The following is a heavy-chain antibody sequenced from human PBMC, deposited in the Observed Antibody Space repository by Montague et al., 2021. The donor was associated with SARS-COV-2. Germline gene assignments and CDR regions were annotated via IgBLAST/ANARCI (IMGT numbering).Heavy chain of an antibody. Sequence: SLRLSCAASGFTFSSYWMSWVRQAPGKGLEWVANIKQDGSEKYYVDSVKGRFTISRDNAKNSLYLQMNSLRAEDTAVYYCARDLICSGGSCYSYGMDVWGQGTTVTVSS. CDR1: GFTFSSYW. V-gene: IGHV3-7*01. D-gene: IGHD2-15*01. CDR3: ARDLICSGGSCYSYGMDV. CDR2: IKQDGSEK. J-gene: IGHJ6*02.